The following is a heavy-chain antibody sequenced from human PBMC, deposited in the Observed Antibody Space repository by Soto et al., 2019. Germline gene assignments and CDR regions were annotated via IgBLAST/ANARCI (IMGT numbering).Heavy chain of an antibody. CDR1: GGSIRSHY. J-gene: IGHJ5*02. Sequence: QVQLQESGPGLVKPSETLSLTCTVSGGSIRSHYWSWIRQAPGKGLEWVGFLYYGGSTNYNPSLKARATTSVDTSKNQLSLRLTSVTAADTAVYYCARQGSSSWYFGCDPWGQGTLVTVSS. CDR2: LYYGGST. V-gene: IGHV4-59*08. CDR3: ARQGSSSWYFGCDP. D-gene: IGHD6-13*01.